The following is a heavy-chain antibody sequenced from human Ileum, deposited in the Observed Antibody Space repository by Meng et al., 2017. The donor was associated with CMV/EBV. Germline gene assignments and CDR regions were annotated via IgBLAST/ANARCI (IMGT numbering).Heavy chain of an antibody. D-gene: IGHD3-9*01. CDR1: GFTFSRSG. Sequence: ASGFTFSRSGMPWVRPAPGKGLEWVAVISFDGNYKHYGDSVTGRFTISRDNSKNTLYLQMDSLRAEDTALYHCAKDLTGYYIGWFDPWGQGTLVTVSS. CDR2: ISFDGNYK. CDR3: AKDLTGYYIGWFDP. V-gene: IGHV3-30*18. J-gene: IGHJ5*02.